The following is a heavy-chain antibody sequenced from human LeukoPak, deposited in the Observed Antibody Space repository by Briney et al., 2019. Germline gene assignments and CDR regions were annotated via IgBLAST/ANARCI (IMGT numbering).Heavy chain of an antibody. CDR3: ARRAGDYSHPYDY. Sequence: GGSLRLSCAASGLTVSSNCMSWVRQDPGKGLEGVSFIYSGGNTYYADSVKGRFTISRDNSKNTVHLQMNSLRAEDTAMYYCARRAGDYSHPYDYWGQGTLVTVSS. CDR2: IYSGGNT. V-gene: IGHV3-53*01. J-gene: IGHJ4*02. D-gene: IGHD3-22*01. CDR1: GLTVSSNC.